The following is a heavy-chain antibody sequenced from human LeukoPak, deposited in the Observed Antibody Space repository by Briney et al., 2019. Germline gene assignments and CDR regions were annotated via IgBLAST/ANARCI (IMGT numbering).Heavy chain of an antibody. CDR1: GFTFSSYT. CDR3: ARDTDYV. J-gene: IGHJ4*02. V-gene: IGHV3-53*01. D-gene: IGHD4-17*01. Sequence: GGSLRLSCVASGFTFSSYTMSWVRQAPGKGLEWVSVIYSGGSTYYADSVKGRFTISRDNSKNTLYLQMNSLRAEDTAVYYCARDTDYVWGQGTLVTVSS. CDR2: IYSGGST.